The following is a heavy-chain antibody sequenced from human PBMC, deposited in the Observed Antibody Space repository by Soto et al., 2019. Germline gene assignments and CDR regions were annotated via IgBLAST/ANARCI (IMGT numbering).Heavy chain of an antibody. J-gene: IGHJ4*02. CDR1: GFTFSTFE. CDR3: AREGNESGGTFAY. Sequence: EVRLVESGGGLVPPGGSLRLSCAPSGFTFSTFEMNWVRQAPGKGLEWVSYISASGRTIYYAASVKGRFTISRDNAKNSLYLQMNSLRAEDTAVYYCAREGNESGGTFAYWGLGTLVTVSS. D-gene: IGHD2-15*01. CDR2: ISASGRTI. V-gene: IGHV3-48*03.